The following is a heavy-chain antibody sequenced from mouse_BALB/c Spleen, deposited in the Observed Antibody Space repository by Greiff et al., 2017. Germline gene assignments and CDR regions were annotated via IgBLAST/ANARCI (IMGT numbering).Heavy chain of an antibody. V-gene: IGHV5-17*02. Sequence: EVKLMESGGGLVQPGGSRKLSCAASGFTFSSFGMHWVRQAPEKGLEWVAYISSGSSTIYYADTVKGRFTISRDNPKNTLFLQMTSLRSEDTAMYYCARRKGYYAMDYWGQGTSVTVSS. CDR1: GFTFSSFG. CDR3: ARRKGYYAMDY. J-gene: IGHJ4*01. CDR2: ISSGSSTI.